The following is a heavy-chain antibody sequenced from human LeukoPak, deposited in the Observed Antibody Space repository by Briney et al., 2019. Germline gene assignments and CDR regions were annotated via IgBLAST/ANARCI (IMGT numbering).Heavy chain of an antibody. CDR1: GYTFADYY. V-gene: IGHV1-2*02. CDR2: IYPKSGGT. Sequence: ASVKVSCKASGYTFADYYIHWVRQAPGQGLEWMGWIYPKSGGTNSAQKFQGRVTMTRDTSISTAYMELSRLKFDDTAVYYCARVSTSGYRDWVDPWGQGTLVTVSS. CDR3: ARVSTSGYRDWVDP. D-gene: IGHD3-9*01. J-gene: IGHJ5*02.